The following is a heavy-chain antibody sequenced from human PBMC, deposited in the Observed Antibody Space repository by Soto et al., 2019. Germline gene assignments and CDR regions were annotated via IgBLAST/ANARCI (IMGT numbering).Heavy chain of an antibody. Sequence: GASVKVSCKASGYTFTGYYMHWVRQAPGQGLEWMGWINPNSGGTNYAQKFQGRFTISRDNSKNTPYLQMNSLRAEDTAVYYCAKDGVDYGEKVGRTSYYYYYGMDVWGQGSTVTVSS. CDR2: INPNSGGT. D-gene: IGHD4-17*01. V-gene: IGHV1-2*02. J-gene: IGHJ6*02. CDR1: GYTFTGYY. CDR3: AKDGVDYGEKVGRTSYYYYYGMDV.